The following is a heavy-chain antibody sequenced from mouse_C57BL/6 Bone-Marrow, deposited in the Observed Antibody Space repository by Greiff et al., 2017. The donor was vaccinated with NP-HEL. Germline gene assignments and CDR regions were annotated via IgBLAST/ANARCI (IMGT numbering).Heavy chain of an antibody. V-gene: IGHV1-64*01. D-gene: IGHD2-2*01. CDR1: GYTFTSYW. CDR3: ARGLLWLRRRDDYAMDY. J-gene: IGHJ4*01. CDR2: IHPSSGST. Sequence: VQLQQPGAELVKPGASVKLSCKASGYTFTSYWMHWVKPRPGQGLEWIGTIHPSSGSTNYNEKFKSKATLTVDKSSSTAYMQISSLTSEDSAVYYCARGLLWLRRRDDYAMDYWGQGTSVTVSS.